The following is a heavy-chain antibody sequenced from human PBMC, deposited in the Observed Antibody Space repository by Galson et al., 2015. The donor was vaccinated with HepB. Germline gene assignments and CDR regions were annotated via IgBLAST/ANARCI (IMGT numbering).Heavy chain of an antibody. CDR3: AREEGVVAATGLLCRY. CDR1: GFTFSSYA. V-gene: IGHV3-48*01. Sequence: SLRLSCAASGFTFSSYAMHWVRQAPGKGLEWVSYISSSSSTIYYADSVKGRFTISRDNAKNSLYLQMNSLRAEDTAVYYCAREEGVVAATGLLCRYWGQGTLVTVSS. D-gene: IGHD2-15*01. CDR2: ISSSSSTI. J-gene: IGHJ4*02.